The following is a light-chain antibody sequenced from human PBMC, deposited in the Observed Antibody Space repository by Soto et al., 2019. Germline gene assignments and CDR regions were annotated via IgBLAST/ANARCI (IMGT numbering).Light chain of an antibody. CDR1: INDVGGYNY. J-gene: IGLJ1*01. CDR3: MSYAGGNRFV. Sequence: QSALTQPPSASGSPGQSVTISCAGTINDVGGYNYVSWYQQHPGKVPQLMIYQVTKRPSGVPDRFSASKSDTTASLTISGLQAEDEGDYYCMSYAGGNRFVFGNGTKVTVL. CDR2: QVT. V-gene: IGLV2-8*01.